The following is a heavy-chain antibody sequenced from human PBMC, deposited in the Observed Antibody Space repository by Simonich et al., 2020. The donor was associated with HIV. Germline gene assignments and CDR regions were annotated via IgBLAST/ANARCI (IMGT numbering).Heavy chain of an antibody. CDR1: GGSISSSSDY. CDR3: ARAPSPARGDFQH. CDR2: IYYSGRP. J-gene: IGHJ1*01. D-gene: IGHD3-10*01. Sequence: QLQLQESGPGLVKPSETLSLTCTVSGGSISSSSDYWGWIRQPPGKGLEWIGSIYYSGRPSYNPSLKSRVTIFVDTSKTQFSLNLSSVTAADTAVYFCARAPSPARGDFQHWGQGTLVTVSS. V-gene: IGHV4-39*02.